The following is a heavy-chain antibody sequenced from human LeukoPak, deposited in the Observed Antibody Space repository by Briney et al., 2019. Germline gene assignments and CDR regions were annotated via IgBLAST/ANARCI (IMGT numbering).Heavy chain of an antibody. D-gene: IGHD4-11*01. CDR1: GGSISSYY. J-gene: IGHJ5*02. CDR2: IYYSGST. CDR3: ARARAYSSGPRGWFDP. V-gene: IGHV4-59*01. Sequence: SETLSLTCTVSGGSISSYYWSWIRQPPGKGLEWIGYIYYSGSTNYNPSLKSRVTISVDTSKNQFSLKLSSVTAADTAVYYCARARAYSSGPRGWFDPWGQGTLITVSS.